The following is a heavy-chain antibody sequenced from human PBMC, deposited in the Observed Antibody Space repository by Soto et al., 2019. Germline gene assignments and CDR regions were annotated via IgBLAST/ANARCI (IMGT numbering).Heavy chain of an antibody. D-gene: IGHD5-12*01. CDR1: GFTFSSYA. V-gene: IGHV3-23*01. CDR3: AKGGYDYGGFGY. Sequence: EVQLWESGGGLVQPGGSLRLSCAASGFTFSSYAMAWVRQAPGKGLEWVSAISDSGGRTYYADSVKGRFTISRDNSKNTLDLQMNSLRAEDTAVYYCAKGGYDYGGFGYGGQGILVTVSS. CDR2: ISDSGGRT. J-gene: IGHJ4*02.